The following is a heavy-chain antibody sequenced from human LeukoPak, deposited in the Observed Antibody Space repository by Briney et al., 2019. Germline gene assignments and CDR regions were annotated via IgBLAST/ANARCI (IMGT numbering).Heavy chain of an antibody. Sequence: SGGSLRLSCAASGFSFSSNVMIWVRQAPGKGLEWVSSIPASGGSTYYADSVKGRFTISRENAKNSLYLQMNSLRAEDTAVYYCARIRSYYGMDVWGQGTTVTVSS. J-gene: IGHJ6*02. CDR3: ARIRSYYGMDV. CDR2: IPASGGST. V-gene: IGHV3-23*01. CDR1: GFSFSSNV. D-gene: IGHD2/OR15-2a*01.